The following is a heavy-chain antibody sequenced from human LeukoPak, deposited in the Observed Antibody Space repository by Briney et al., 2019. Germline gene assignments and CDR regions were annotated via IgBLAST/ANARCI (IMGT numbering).Heavy chain of an antibody. D-gene: IGHD6-19*01. J-gene: IGHJ4*02. CDR3: AKVGGWLVFDN. CDR2: IRTNPDST. Sequence: GVSLRLSCAASGFTFSSSAMSWVRQSPGKELEWVSAIRTNPDSTYYTDSVKGRFTISRDNSKNTLYLQMNSLRAEDTALYYCAKVGGWLVFDNWGQGTAVTVSS. V-gene: IGHV3-23*01. CDR1: GFTFSSSA.